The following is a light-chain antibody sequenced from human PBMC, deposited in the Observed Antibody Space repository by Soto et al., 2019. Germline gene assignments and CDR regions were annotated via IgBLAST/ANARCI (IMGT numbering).Light chain of an antibody. J-gene: IGLJ3*02. V-gene: IGLV1-47*02. Sequence: QSALTQPPSASWTHGQRVTLSFAGSSSNLGFNAVNWYQQLPGTAPKLLMHGNSQRPSGVPDRLSGSKSGTSASLAISGLRTEDEADYYCAAWDDSLSGVVFGGGTKLTVL. CDR1: SSNLGFNA. CDR3: AAWDDSLSGVV. CDR2: GNS.